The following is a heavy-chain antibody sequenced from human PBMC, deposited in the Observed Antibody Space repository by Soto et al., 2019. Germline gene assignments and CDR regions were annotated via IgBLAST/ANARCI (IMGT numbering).Heavy chain of an antibody. CDR1: GFTFSSYG. Sequence: QVQLVESGGGVVQPGRSLRLSCAASGFTFSSYGMHWVRQAPAKGLEWVAGISYDGSNKYYADSVKGRFTISRDNSKNTMELQMNSLRAEDAAACYCAKDGGPWHYHDSSGRKLDYWGLGALVTVSS. J-gene: IGHJ4*02. CDR2: ISYDGSNK. V-gene: IGHV3-30*18. D-gene: IGHD3-22*01. CDR3: AKDGGPWHYHDSSGRKLDY.